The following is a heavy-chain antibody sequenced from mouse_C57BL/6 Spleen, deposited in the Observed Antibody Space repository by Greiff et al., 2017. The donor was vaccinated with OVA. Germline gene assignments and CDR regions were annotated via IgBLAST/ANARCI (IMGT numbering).Heavy chain of an antibody. Sequence: QVQLKQPGPELVKPGASVKISCKASGYAFSSSWMNWVKQRPGKGLEWIGRIYPGDGDTNYNGKFKGKATLTADKSSSTAYMQLSSLTSEDSAVYFCARASFYYFDYWGQGTTLTVSS. CDR2: IYPGDGDT. CDR1: GYAFSSSW. CDR3: ARASFYYFDY. J-gene: IGHJ2*01. V-gene: IGHV1-82*01.